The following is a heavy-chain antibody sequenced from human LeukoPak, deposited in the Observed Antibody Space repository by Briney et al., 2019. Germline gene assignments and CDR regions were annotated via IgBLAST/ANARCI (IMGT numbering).Heavy chain of an antibody. J-gene: IGHJ5*02. CDR3: ARDGVWFGELSP. CDR2: VSAQHGQT. V-gene: IGHV1-18*01. CDR1: GYSENFYG. D-gene: IGHD3-10*01. Sequence: ASVKVSCKTSGYSENFYGITWVRQVAGQGLEWMGWVSAQHGQTEYAPNSQDRVTMTTDTYTNTAYMELRSLRSDDTAVYYCARDGVWFGELSPWGQGTLVTVSS.